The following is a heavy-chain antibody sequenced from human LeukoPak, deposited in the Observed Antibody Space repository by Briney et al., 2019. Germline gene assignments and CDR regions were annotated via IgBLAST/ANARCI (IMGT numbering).Heavy chain of an antibody. CDR1: GYTFTGYY. D-gene: IGHD3-10*01. CDR3: ARNIWFGESADAFDI. Sequence: ASVKVSCKASGYTFTGYYMHWVRQAHGQGLEWMGWINPNSGGTNYAQKFQGRVTMTRDKSIRTAYMELSRLTSDDTAVYCCARNIWFGESADAFDIWGQGTMVTVSS. CDR2: INPNSGGT. J-gene: IGHJ3*02. V-gene: IGHV1-2*02.